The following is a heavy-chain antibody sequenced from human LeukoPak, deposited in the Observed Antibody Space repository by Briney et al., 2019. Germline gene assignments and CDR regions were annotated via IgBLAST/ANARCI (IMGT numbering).Heavy chain of an antibody. CDR3: ARDYYDSSGRTRGSDY. Sequence: PGESLKISCKGSGYSFTSYWIGWVRQMPGKGLEWMGIIYPGDSDTRYSPSFQGQVTISADKSISTAYLQWSSLKASDTAMYYCARDYYDSSGRTRGSDYWGQGTLVTVSS. J-gene: IGHJ4*02. CDR2: IYPGDSDT. D-gene: IGHD3-22*01. CDR1: GYSFTSYW. V-gene: IGHV5-51*01.